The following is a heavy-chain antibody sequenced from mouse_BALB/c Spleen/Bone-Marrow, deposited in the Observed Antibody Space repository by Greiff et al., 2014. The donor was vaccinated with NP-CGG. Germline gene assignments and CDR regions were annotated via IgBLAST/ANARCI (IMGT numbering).Heavy chain of an antibody. CDR2: IWSGGST. V-gene: IGHV2-2*02. J-gene: IGHJ2*01. D-gene: IGHD3-1*01. Sequence: QVQLKDSGPGLVQPSQSLSITCTVSGFSLTTYGVHWVRQSPGKGLEWLGVIWSGGSTDYNAAFISRLSISKDNSKSQVFFKMNSLQANDTAIYYCAGNHRGYYSDYWGQGTTLTVSS. CDR3: AGNHRGYYSDY. CDR1: GFSLTTYG.